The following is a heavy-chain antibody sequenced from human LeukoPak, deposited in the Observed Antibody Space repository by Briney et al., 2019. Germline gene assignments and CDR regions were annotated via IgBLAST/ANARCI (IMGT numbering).Heavy chain of an antibody. V-gene: IGHV1-2*02. D-gene: IGHD6-19*01. Sequence: ASVKLSCKPSVYTFTGYYLHWGPQAPGHPGKWLGWINPNTGATVYAQNFQGTVTMARDTSISTAYMDLSSLRSDDTAVYYCARDRVGSGWPRPFYFEFWGQGTLVTVSS. CDR2: INPNTGAT. CDR1: VYTFTGYY. CDR3: ARDRVGSGWPRPFYFEF. J-gene: IGHJ4*02.